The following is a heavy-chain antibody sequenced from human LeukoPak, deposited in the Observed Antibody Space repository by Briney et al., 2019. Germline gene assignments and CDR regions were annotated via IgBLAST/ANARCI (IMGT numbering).Heavy chain of an antibody. V-gene: IGHV3-30*02. Sequence: GGSLRLSCAASGFTFSSYGMHWVRQAPGKGLEWVAFIRHDGSNKYYADSVKGRFSISRDNSKNSLYLQMNSLRAEDTALYYCAKDMAAYYYASGNIDYWGQGTLVTVSS. CDR2: IRHDGSNK. D-gene: IGHD3-10*01. J-gene: IGHJ4*02. CDR1: GFTFSSYG. CDR3: AKDMAAYYYASGNIDY.